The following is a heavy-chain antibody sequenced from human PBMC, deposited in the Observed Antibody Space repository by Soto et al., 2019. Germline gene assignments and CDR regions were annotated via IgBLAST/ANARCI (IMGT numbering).Heavy chain of an antibody. CDR3: ARTTVTTDYYYGMDV. CDR1: GGSISSYY. CDR2: IYYSGST. V-gene: IGHV4-59*01. J-gene: IGHJ6*02. D-gene: IGHD4-17*01. Sequence: SETLSLTCTVSGGSISSYYLSWIRQPPGKGLEWIGYIYYSGSTNYNPSLKSRVTISVDTSKNQFSLKLSSVTAADTAVYYCARTTVTTDYYYGMDVWGQGTTVTVYS.